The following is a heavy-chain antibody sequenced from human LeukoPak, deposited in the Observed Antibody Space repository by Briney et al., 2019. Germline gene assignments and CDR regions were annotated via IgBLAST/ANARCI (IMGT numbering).Heavy chain of an antibody. J-gene: IGHJ4*02. D-gene: IGHD2-15*01. CDR1: GFSFSAYW. Sequence: HPGGSLRLSCAASGFSFSAYWMTWVRQAPGTGLEWVANINPAGSETYYVDPVKGRFGISRDNAKNLVYLQMNSLRAEDTAVYHCARFGYVAAVDVWGQGTPVTVSS. V-gene: IGHV3-7*01. CDR3: ARFGYVAAVDV. CDR2: INPAGSET.